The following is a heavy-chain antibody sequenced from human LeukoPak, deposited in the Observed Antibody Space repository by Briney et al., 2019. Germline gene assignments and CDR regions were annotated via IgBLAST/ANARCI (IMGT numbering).Heavy chain of an antibody. Sequence: GGSLRLSCAASGFTGSSNYMSWVRQAPGQGLEWGSVIYSGGSTYYADSAKGRFTISRDNSKNTLYLQMNSLRADDTAVYYCARMVYYYDSSGYYSSFDPWGQGTLVTVSS. CDR3: ARMVYYYDSSGYYSSFDP. V-gene: IGHV3-66*02. D-gene: IGHD3-22*01. CDR2: IYSGGST. J-gene: IGHJ5*02. CDR1: GFTGSSNY.